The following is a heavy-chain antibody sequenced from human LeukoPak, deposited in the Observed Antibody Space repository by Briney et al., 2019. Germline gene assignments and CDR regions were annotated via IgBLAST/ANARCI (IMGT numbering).Heavy chain of an antibody. V-gene: IGHV4-4*07. CDR2: IYTSGST. D-gene: IGHD2-21*02. J-gene: IGHJ4*02. CDR1: GGSISSYY. CDR3: ARVSVGHDASQTAYCGGDCYSGPD. Sequence: SETLSLTCTVSGGSISSYYWSWIRQPAGKGLEWIGRIYTSGSTNYNPSLKSRVTMSVDTSKNQFSLKLSSVTAADTAVYYCARVSVGHDASQTAYCGGDCYSGPDWGQGTLVTVSS.